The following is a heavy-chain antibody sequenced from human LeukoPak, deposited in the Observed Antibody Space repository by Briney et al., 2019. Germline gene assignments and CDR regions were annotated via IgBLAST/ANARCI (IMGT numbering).Heavy chain of an antibody. V-gene: IGHV1-18*01. CDR2: ISAYNGNT. D-gene: IGHD2-2*01. J-gene: IGHJ5*02. CDR3: ARGCSSTSCYHFRWFDP. Sequence: ASVKVSXKASGYTFTSYGISWVRQAPGQGLEWMGWISAYNGNTNYAQKLQGRGTMTTDTSTSTAYMELRRLRSDDTAVYYCARGCSSTSCYHFRWFDPWGQGTLVTVSS. CDR1: GYTFTSYG.